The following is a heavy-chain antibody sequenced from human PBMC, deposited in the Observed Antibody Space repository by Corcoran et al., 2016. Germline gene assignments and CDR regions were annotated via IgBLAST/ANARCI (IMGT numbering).Heavy chain of an antibody. D-gene: IGHD2-15*01. CDR3: ARDLDGGNFFDY. V-gene: IGHV3-33*01. Sequence: QVQLVESGGGVVQPGRSLRLSCAASGLTFSNYGMHWVRQAPGKGLEWVAIIWYDGSNKYYADSVKGRFIISRDNSNNMLYLQMNSLRAEDTAVYYCARDLDGGNFFDYWGQGTLVTVSS. CDR1: GLTFSNYG. J-gene: IGHJ4*02. CDR2: IWYDGSNK.